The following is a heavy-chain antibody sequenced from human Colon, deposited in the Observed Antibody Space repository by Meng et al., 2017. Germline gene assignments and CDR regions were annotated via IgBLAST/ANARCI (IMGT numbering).Heavy chain of an antibody. J-gene: IGHJ4*02. Sequence: QVQLVGLWGGVVQPGRSLRLPCAASGFIFNHYVMDWVRQAPGKGLEWVSYIDSDSTTYYADSVKGRFTISRDNAKKSLYLQMSSLRVEDTAVYYCASGKSGFDYWGQGALVTVSS. CDR3: ASGKSGFDY. V-gene: IGHV3-11*01. CDR1: GFIFNHYV. CDR2: IDSDSTT. D-gene: IGHD2-8*02.